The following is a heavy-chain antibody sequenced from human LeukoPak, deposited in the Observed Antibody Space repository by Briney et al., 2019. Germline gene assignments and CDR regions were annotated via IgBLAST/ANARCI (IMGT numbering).Heavy chain of an antibody. CDR2: IYSGGST. V-gene: IGHV3-66*01. J-gene: IGHJ4*02. D-gene: IGHD1-26*01. CDR3: ASGGAHSGSYKVLSPLGF. Sequence: PGGSLRLSCAASGFTVSSNYMSWVRQAPGKGLEWVSVIYSGGSTYYADSVKGRFTISRDNSKNTLYLQMNSLRAEDTAVYYCASGGAHSGSYKVLSPLGFWGQGTLVTVSS. CDR1: GFTVSSNY.